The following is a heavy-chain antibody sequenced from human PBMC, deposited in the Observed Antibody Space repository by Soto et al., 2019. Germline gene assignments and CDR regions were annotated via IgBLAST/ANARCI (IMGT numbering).Heavy chain of an antibody. CDR2: IYSDGST. Sequence: EVPLVESGGGLVQPGGSLRLSCAASEFTVSNNYMSWVRQAPGKGLEWVSLIYSDGSTDYADSVKGRFTISRDNSKITLYLQMNSLRVEDTAMYYCVRRWGWGQGTLVTVSS. CDR1: EFTVSNNY. J-gene: IGHJ3*01. D-gene: IGHD1-26*01. CDR3: VRRWG. V-gene: IGHV3-66*01.